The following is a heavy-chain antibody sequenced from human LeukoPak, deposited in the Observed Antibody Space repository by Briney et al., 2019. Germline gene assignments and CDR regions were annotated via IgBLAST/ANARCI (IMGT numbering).Heavy chain of an antibody. CDR2: ITGSGGST. J-gene: IGHJ5*02. Sequence: GGSLRLSCAASGFTFSTYAMHWVRQAPGKGLEWVSAITGSGGSTNYADSVRGRVTISRDNSKNMLYLQMNSLRAEDTALYYCAKGSSGYFVDLWGQGTLVTVSS. CDR3: AKGSSGYFVDL. CDR1: GFTFSTYA. D-gene: IGHD3-22*01. V-gene: IGHV3-23*01.